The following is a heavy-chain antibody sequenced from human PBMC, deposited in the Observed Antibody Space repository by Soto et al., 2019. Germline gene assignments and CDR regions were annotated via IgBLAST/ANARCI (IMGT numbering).Heavy chain of an antibody. V-gene: IGHV1-69*12. CDR1: GGTFRSYV. D-gene: IGHD1-1*01. Sequence: QVQLVQSGAEVKKPGSSVKVSCKASGGTFRSYVTSWVRQAPGQGLEWLGGIIPMYGTTYYAQTFQGRVAISADESTGTVFMELSSLRSEDTAVYFCARIGTLDWIDDYWGQGTLVTVSS. CDR2: IIPMYGTT. J-gene: IGHJ4*02. CDR3: ARIGTLDWIDDY.